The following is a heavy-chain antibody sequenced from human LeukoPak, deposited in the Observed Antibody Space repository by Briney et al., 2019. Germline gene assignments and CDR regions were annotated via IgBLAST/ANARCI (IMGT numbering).Heavy chain of an antibody. J-gene: IGHJ5*02. CDR1: GCTFTGYY. D-gene: IGHD3-9*01. V-gene: IGHV1-2*02. Sequence: ASVKVSCKASGCTFTGYYMHWVRQAPGQGLEWMGWINPNSGGTNYAQKFQGRVTMTRDTSISTAYMELSRLRSDDTAVYYCARDPGILTGYYNLWGQGTLVTVSS. CDR2: INPNSGGT. CDR3: ARDPGILTGYYNL.